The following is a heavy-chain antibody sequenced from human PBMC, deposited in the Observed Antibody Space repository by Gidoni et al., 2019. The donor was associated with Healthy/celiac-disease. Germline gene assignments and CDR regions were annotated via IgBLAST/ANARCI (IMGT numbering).Heavy chain of an antibody. J-gene: IGHJ6*02. Sequence: QVQLVESGGGVVQPGRSLRLSCAASGFTFSSYAMHWVRQAPGKGLEWVAVISYDGSNKYYEDSVKGRFTISRDKSKNTLYLQMNSLRAEDTAVYYCARDRGMEYQLPNLYYYYYGMDVWGQGTTVTVSS. D-gene: IGHD2-2*01. CDR1: GFTFSSYA. V-gene: IGHV3-30-3*01. CDR2: ISYDGSNK. CDR3: ARDRGMEYQLPNLYYYYYGMDV.